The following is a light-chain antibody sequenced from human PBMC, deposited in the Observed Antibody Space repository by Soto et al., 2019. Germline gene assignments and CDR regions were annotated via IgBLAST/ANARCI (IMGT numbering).Light chain of an antibody. CDR2: AAS. J-gene: IGKJ4*01. Sequence: AIRMTHSPSSLSSSTGDRVTLTCRASQGISSYLAWYQQKPGKAPKLLIYAASTLQSGVPSRFSGSGSGTDFTLTISCLQSEDFATYYCRQYYSYPLTFGGGTKV. CDR3: RQYYSYPLT. V-gene: IGKV1-8*01. CDR1: QGISSY.